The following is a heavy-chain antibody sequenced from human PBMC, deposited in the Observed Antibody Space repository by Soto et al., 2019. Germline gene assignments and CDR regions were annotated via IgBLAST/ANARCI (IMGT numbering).Heavy chain of an antibody. D-gene: IGHD3-10*01. Sequence: SETLSLTCTVSGGSISSSSYYWGWIRQPPGKGLEWIGSIYYSGSTYYNPSLKSRVTISVDTSKNQFSLKLSSVTAADTAVYYCARHLYYYGSGSYYDPGIYFDYWGQGTLVTVSS. J-gene: IGHJ4*02. CDR3: ARHLYYYGSGSYYDPGIYFDY. CDR1: GGSISSSSYY. CDR2: IYYSGST. V-gene: IGHV4-39*01.